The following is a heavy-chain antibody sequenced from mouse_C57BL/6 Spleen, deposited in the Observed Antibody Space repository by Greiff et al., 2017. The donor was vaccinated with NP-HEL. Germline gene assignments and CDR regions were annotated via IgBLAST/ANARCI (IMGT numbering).Heavy chain of an antibody. Sequence: VQLQQSGAAPVLPFSSFPLSCKASGYTFTDYEMHWVKQTPVHGLEWIGAIDPETGGTAYNQKFKGKAILTADKSSSTAYMELRSLTSEDSAVYYCTTVVATGAMDYWGQGTSVTVSS. CDR2: IDPETGGT. CDR3: TTVVATGAMDY. D-gene: IGHD1-1*01. J-gene: IGHJ4*01. CDR1: GYTFTDYE. V-gene: IGHV1-15*01.